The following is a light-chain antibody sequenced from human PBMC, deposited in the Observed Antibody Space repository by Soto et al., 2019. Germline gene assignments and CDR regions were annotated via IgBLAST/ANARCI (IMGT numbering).Light chain of an antibody. CDR1: QSVSSSY. CDR2: GAS. V-gene: IGKV3-20*01. CDR3: QQYGSSPT. J-gene: IGKJ1*01. Sequence: EIVLTQSPGTLSLSPGERATLSCRASQSVSSSYLAWYQQKPGQAPRLLIYGASSRATSIPDRFIGSGSGTDFPLTISRLEPEDFAVYYCQQYGSSPTFGQGTKVDIK.